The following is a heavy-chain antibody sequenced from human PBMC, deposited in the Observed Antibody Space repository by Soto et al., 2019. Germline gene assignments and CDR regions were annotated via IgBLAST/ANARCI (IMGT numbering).Heavy chain of an antibody. CDR2: VSGSGGST. D-gene: IGHD3-3*01. CDR3: AKFRGYDFWSGPLDY. V-gene: IGHV3-23*01. Sequence: EVQLLESGGGLVQPGGSLSLACAASGFTFSSYGMSWVRQAPGKGLEGVSSVSGSGGSTYQADSVEGQFTISRDNSKNTLYLQMTSLRAEDTAVYYCAKFRGYDFWSGPLDYWGQGTRVTVSS. J-gene: IGHJ4*01. CDR1: GFTFSSYG.